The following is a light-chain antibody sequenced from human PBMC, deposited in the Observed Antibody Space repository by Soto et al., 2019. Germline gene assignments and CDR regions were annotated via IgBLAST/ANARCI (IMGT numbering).Light chain of an antibody. V-gene: IGKV3-11*01. CDR3: QQYGTLPIT. CDR1: QSVSSY. CDR2: DAS. J-gene: IGKJ5*01. Sequence: EIVLTQSPATLSLSPWERATLSCRASQSVSSYLAWYQQKPGQAPRLLIYDASNRATGIPARFSGSGSGTDFTLTISRLEPEDFAVYYCQQYGTLPITFGQGTRLEIK.